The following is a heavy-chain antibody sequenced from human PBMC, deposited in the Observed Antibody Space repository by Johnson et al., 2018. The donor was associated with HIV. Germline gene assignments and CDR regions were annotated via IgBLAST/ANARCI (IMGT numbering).Heavy chain of an antibody. Sequence: QVQLVESGGGVVQPGRSLRLSCAASGFTFSSYAMHWVRQAPGKGLEWVAVISYDGSNKYYADSVKGRFTISRDNSKNTLYLQMNSLRAEDTAVYYCARKLGVYYYDSSGYDIWGQGTMFTVSS. V-gene: IGHV3-30-3*01. CDR2: ISYDGSNK. J-gene: IGHJ3*02. CDR1: GFTFSSYA. D-gene: IGHD3-22*01. CDR3: ARKLGVYYYDSSGYDI.